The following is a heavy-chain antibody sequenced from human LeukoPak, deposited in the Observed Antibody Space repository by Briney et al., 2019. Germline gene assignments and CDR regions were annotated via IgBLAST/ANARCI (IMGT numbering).Heavy chain of an antibody. CDR1: GFTVSSNS. V-gene: IGHV3-53*01. D-gene: IGHD4-17*01. CDR3: ARRAGEYSHPYDY. J-gene: IGHJ4*02. Sequence: GGSLRLSCTVSGFTVSSNSMSWVRQAPGKGLEWVSFIYSDNTHYSDSAKGRFTISIDNSKNTLYLHMNSLRAADTAVYYCARRAGEYSHPYDYWGQGTLVTVSS. CDR2: IYSDNT.